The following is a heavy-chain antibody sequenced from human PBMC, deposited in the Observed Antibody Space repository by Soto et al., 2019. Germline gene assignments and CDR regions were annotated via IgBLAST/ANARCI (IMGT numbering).Heavy chain of an antibody. CDR1: GLTFSSCA. CDR3: AKGRSYYYYYGVDV. J-gene: IGHJ6*02. V-gene: IGHV3-23*01. CDR2: IIDSGGST. Sequence: GGSLRLSCAASGLTFSSCATGWVRQAPGKGLEWVSDIIDSGGSTYYADSVKGRFTISRDNSKSTLYLQMNSLRAEDTALYYCAKGRSYYYYYGVDVWGQGTTVTVSS.